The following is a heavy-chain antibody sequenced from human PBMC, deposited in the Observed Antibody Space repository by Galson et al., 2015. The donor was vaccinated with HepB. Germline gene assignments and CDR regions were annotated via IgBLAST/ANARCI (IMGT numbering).Heavy chain of an antibody. CDR1: GYTFTNYG. D-gene: IGHD3-3*01. J-gene: IGHJ6*03. CDR2: IRADNGNT. Sequence: SVKVSCKASGYTFTNYGIGWVRQAPGQGLEWMGWIRADNGNTKYAQKLRGRVTMTTDTCTSTAYMELRSLRSDDTAVYYCARVDYDFWSGYYSNYYYMAVWGKGTTVTVSS. CDR3: ARVDYDFWSGYYSNYYYMAV. V-gene: IGHV1-18*01.